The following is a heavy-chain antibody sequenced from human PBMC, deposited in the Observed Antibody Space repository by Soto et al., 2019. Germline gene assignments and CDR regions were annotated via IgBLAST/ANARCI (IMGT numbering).Heavy chain of an antibody. CDR2: VYHTGST. D-gene: IGHD1-26*01. CDR3: ARVESAGGIYYPYAY. CDR1: GGSIRPYF. Sequence: QVQLQESGPGLVKPSETLSLTCTVSGGSIRPYFWHWIRQPPGMGLEWIGNVYHTGSTSYSPSLKHRMTRPLDTYKNHFAPRLPSVTAAEPALYFCARVESAGGIYYPYAYWGQGILVTVSS. J-gene: IGHJ4*02. V-gene: IGHV4-59*01.